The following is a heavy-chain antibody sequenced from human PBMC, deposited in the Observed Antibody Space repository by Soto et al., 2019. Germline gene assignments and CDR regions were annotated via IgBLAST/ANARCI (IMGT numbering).Heavy chain of an antibody. CDR1: GYTFTAYH. CDR2: MNPNSGGA. Sequence: ASVKVSCKASGYTFTAYHMYWVRQAPGQGLEWMGWMNPNSGGANYAQKFRGWVTMTRDTSISTAYMEMGRVTSDDTAVYYCAREGVREGMDVWGQGTTVTVSS. J-gene: IGHJ6*02. V-gene: IGHV1-2*04. CDR3: AREGVREGMDV.